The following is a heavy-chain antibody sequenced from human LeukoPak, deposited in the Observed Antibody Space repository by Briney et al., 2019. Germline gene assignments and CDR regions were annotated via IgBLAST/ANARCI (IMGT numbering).Heavy chain of an antibody. J-gene: IGHJ4*02. D-gene: IGHD1-26*01. CDR2: ISGSGGST. CDR1: GFTFSSYA. CDR3: AKDRSGSYYRVGFDY. V-gene: IGHV3-23*01. Sequence: GGSLRLSCAAAGFTFSSYAMSWVRQAPGKGLEWVSAISGSGGSTYYADSVKGRFTISRDNSKNTLYLQMNSLRAEDTAVYYCAKDRSGSYYRVGFDYWGQGTLVTVSS.